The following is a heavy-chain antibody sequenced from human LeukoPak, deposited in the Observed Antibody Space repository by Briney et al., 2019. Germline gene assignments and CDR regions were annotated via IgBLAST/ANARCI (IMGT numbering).Heavy chain of an antibody. D-gene: IGHD3-16*01. CDR1: GFIFSTYG. CDR2: ISYDGSTK. Sequence: GGSLRLSCAASGFIFSTYGMHCVRQAPGKGLEWVAVISYDGSTKYYVDSVKGRFTISRDNSKNTLYLQMNSLRAEDTAVYYCAKDTYGQGNSNDAFDIWGQGTMVTVSS. V-gene: IGHV3-30*18. J-gene: IGHJ3*02. CDR3: AKDTYGQGNSNDAFDI.